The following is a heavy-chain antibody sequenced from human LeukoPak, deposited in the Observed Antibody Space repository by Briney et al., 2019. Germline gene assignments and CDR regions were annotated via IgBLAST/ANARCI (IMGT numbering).Heavy chain of an antibody. J-gene: IGHJ2*01. CDR3: AKKWGSFSWYFDL. V-gene: IGHV3-20*04. Sequence: PGGSLRLSCAASGFTFDDYGMSWVRQAPGKGLEWVAGIYWIGGSTGYADSVKGRFTISRDSDKNSLYLQMNSLRAEDTALYYCAKKWGSFSWYFDLWGRGTLVTVSS. CDR1: GFTFDDYG. D-gene: IGHD2/OR15-2a*01. CDR2: IYWIGGST.